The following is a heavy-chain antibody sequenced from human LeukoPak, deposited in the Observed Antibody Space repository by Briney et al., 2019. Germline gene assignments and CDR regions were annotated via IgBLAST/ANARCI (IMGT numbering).Heavy chain of an antibody. CDR1: GGSFSGYY. CDR3: ARVTGYTIEDYFDY. D-gene: IGHD3-9*01. V-gene: IGHV4-59*01. CDR2: IYYSGST. J-gene: IGHJ4*02. Sequence: SETLSLTCAVYGGSFSGYYWSWFRQPPGKGLEWIGYIYYSGSTNYNPSLKSRVTISVDTSKNQFSLKLSSVTAADTAVYYCARVTGYTIEDYFDYWGQGTLVTVSA.